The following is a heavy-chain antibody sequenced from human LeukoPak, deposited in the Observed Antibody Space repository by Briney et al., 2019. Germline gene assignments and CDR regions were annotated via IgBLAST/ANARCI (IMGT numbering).Heavy chain of an antibody. CDR3: AREGPRGNSQFDY. CDR2: IWYDGSNK. J-gene: IGHJ4*02. CDR1: GFTSSNYG. V-gene: IGHV3-33*01. Sequence: PGGSLRLSCAASGFTSSNYGMHWVRQAPGKGLEWVALIWYDGSNKYYTDSVKGRLTISRDNSKDTLFLQMNSLRAEDTAVYYCAREGPRGNSQFDYWGQGTLVTVSS. D-gene: IGHD2/OR15-2a*01.